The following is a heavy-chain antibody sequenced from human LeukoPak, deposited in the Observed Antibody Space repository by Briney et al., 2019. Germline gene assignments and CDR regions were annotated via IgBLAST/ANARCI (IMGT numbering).Heavy chain of an antibody. CDR3: AKKGATTGDFDY. V-gene: IGHV3-7*03. CDR2: IKQDGSEI. Sequence: GGSLRLSCAASGFTFSNYWMHWVRQAPGKGLEWVANIKQDGSEIYYEDSVKGRFTISRDNAKNSLYLQMNSLRAEDTAVYYCAKKGATTGDFDYWGQGTLVTVSS. D-gene: IGHD1-26*01. J-gene: IGHJ4*02. CDR1: GFTFSNYW.